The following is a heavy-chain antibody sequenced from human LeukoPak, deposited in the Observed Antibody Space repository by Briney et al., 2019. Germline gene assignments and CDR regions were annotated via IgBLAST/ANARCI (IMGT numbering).Heavy chain of an antibody. V-gene: IGHV4-38-2*01. CDR1: GFTFSAYW. CDR3: ARGAYYYGSGSYPLHFDY. D-gene: IGHD3-10*01. CDR2: IYYSGGT. J-gene: IGHJ4*02. Sequence: GSLRLSCAASGFTFSAYWMSWVRQPPGKGLEWIGSIYYSGGTYYNPSLKSRVTISVDTSKNQFSLKLSSVTAADTAVYYCARGAYYYGSGSYPLHFDYWGQGTLVTVSS.